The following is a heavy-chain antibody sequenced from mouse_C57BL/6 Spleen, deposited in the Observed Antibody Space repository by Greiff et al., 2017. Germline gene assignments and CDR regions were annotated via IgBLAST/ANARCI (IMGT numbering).Heavy chain of an antibody. Sequence: EVKLVESGEGLVKPGGSLKLSCAASGFTFSSYAMSWVRQTPEKRLEWVAYISSGGDYIYYADTVKGRFTISRDNARNTLYLQMSSLKSEDTAMYYCTRDDDYIYPFAYWGQGTLVTVSA. J-gene: IGHJ3*01. CDR1: GFTFSSYA. CDR3: TRDDDYIYPFAY. V-gene: IGHV5-9-1*02. D-gene: IGHD2-4*01. CDR2: ISSGGDYI.